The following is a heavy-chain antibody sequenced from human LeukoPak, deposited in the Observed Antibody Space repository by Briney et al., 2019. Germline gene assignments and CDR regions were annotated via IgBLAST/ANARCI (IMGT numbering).Heavy chain of an antibody. Sequence: GGSLRLSCAASGFTFSSYGMHWVRQAPGKGLEWVAFIRYDGTNKYYADSVKGRFTISRDNSKNTLYLQMNSLRAEDTAVYYCAKEDAPLGGRSDYWGQGTLVTVSS. CDR1: GFTFSSYG. CDR3: AKEDAPLGGRSDY. D-gene: IGHD3-16*01. V-gene: IGHV3-30*02. J-gene: IGHJ4*02. CDR2: IRYDGTNK.